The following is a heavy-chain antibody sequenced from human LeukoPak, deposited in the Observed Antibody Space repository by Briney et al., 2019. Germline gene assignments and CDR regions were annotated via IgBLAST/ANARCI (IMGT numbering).Heavy chain of an antibody. CDR2: ISHSGIT. Sequence: SETLSLTCSVSGYSITSGYYWGWFRQPPGKGLEWIASISHSGITYYKPSLKSRLTISVDPSNNHFSLKLSSVTAADTAVYYCARRVGRYFGERAYYYNYMDVWGKGTTVTISS. CDR3: ARRVGRYFGERAYYYNYMDV. V-gene: IGHV4-38-2*02. J-gene: IGHJ6*03. CDR1: GYSITSGYY. D-gene: IGHD1-26*01.